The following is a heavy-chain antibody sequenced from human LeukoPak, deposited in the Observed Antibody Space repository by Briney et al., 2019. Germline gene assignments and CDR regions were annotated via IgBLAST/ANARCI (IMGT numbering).Heavy chain of an antibody. D-gene: IGHD5-24*01. Sequence: SEILSLTCTVSGGSISSYYWSWIRQPPGKGLEWIGYIYYSGTTNYNPSLKSRVTISVDTSKNQFSLKLSSVTAADTAVYYCARGEADGYNLGAFDIWGQGTMVTVSS. CDR2: IYYSGTT. CDR1: GGSISSYY. V-gene: IGHV4-59*01. J-gene: IGHJ3*02. CDR3: ARGEADGYNLGAFDI.